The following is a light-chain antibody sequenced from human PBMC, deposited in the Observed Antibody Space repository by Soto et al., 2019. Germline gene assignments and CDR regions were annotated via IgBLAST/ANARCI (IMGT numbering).Light chain of an antibody. CDR3: QQFGASPLFT. V-gene: IGKV3-20*01. Sequence: EIVLTQSPGTLSLSPGERATLSCRASQSVSRSYLAWYQQKPGQAPRLLIYGASSRAAGLPDRFSGGGSGTDFTLTISRLEPEDFAVYYCQQFGASPLFTFGQGTKLEVK. J-gene: IGKJ2*01. CDR1: QSVSRSY. CDR2: GAS.